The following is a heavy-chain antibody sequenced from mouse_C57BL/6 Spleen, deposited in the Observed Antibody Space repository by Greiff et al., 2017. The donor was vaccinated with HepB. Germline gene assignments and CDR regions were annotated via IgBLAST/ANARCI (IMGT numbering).Heavy chain of an antibody. V-gene: IGHV2-5*01. CDR3: AKRGYSNPLAMDY. Sequence: VKLVESGPGLVQPSQSLSITCTVSGFSLTSYGVHWVRQSPGKGLEWLGVIWRGGSTDYNAAFMSRLSITKDNSKSQVFFKMNSLQADDTAIYYCAKRGYSNPLAMDYWGQGTSVTVSS. J-gene: IGHJ4*01. CDR1: GFSLTSYG. D-gene: IGHD2-5*01. CDR2: IWRGGST.